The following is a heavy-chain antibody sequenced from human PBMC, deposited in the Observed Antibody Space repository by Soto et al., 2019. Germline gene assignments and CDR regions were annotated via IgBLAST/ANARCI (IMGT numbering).Heavy chain of an antibody. CDR3: AKDHHILPADFDY. V-gene: IGHV3-23*01. CDR2: IRGSGGST. D-gene: IGHD2-2*01. CDR1: GFTISSYA. Sequence: GGSLRLSCAASGFTISSYAMSWVRQAPGKGLEWVLAIRGSGGSTYYAGSVKGPFTISRDNSKNTLYLQMNSLRAEDTAVYYCAKDHHILPADFDYWGQGTLVTVSS. J-gene: IGHJ4*02.